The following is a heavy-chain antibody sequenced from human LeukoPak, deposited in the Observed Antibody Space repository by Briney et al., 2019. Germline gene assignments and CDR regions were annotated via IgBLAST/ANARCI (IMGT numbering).Heavy chain of an antibody. J-gene: IGHJ4*02. V-gene: IGHV4-61*02. CDR1: SGAMSIGRYY. CDR3: ARENATSVPTGVSPLDY. Sequence: PSQIRSLSCTVPSGAMSIGRYYRSWIRQPAGMGLEWVGRVYTIGYTNYNASLKSLLTISADTSKNQFSLKLNFVTAADTAVYYCARENATSVPTGVSPLDYWGQGALVSVSS. CDR2: VYTIGYT. D-gene: IGHD2-8*02.